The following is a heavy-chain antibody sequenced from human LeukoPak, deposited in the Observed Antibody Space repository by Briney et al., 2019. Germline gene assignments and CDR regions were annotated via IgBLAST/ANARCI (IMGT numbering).Heavy chain of an antibody. CDR3: ARAMRSGYDY. D-gene: IGHD5-12*01. CDR2: INRSNDSI. Sequence: PGESLRLSCAASGFTFSSYGMNWVRQAPGKRLEWVSYINRSNDSIYYAGSVKGRFTISRDNAENSLYLQMNSLRDEDTAVYYCARAMRSGYDYWGQGTLVTASS. CDR1: GFTFSSYG. J-gene: IGHJ4*02. V-gene: IGHV3-48*02.